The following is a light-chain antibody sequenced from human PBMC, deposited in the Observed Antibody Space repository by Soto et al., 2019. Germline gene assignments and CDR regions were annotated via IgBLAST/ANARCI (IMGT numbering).Light chain of an antibody. Sequence: QSALTQPASVSGCPGQSITISCTGTSSDIGGYNYVSWYQQYPGKAPKVMIYEVSNRPSGVSNRFSGSKSGNTASLTISGLQAEDEADYYCSSSTSSGTLVFGGGTKLTVL. CDR1: SSDIGGYNY. J-gene: IGLJ2*01. V-gene: IGLV2-14*01. CDR3: SSSTSSGTLV. CDR2: EVS.